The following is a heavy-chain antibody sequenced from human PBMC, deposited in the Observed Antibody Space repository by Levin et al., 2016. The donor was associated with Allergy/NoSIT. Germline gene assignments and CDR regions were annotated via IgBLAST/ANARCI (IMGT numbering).Heavy chain of an antibody. J-gene: IGHJ4*02. V-gene: IGHV4-31*03. CDR3: ARSRLPAAWLWDY. CDR2: IYYSGST. CDR1: GGSISSGGYY. Sequence: SETLSLTCTVSGGSISSGGYYWSWIRQHPGKGLEWIGYIYYSGSTYYNPSLKSRVTISVDTSKNQFSLKLSSVTAADTAVYYCARSRLPAAWLWDYWGQGTLVTVSS. D-gene: IGHD2-2*01.